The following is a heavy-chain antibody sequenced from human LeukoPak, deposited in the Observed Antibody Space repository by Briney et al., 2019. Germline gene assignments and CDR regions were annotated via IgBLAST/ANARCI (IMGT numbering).Heavy chain of an antibody. Sequence: GGSLRLSCAASGYTFSNYAMSWVRQAPGKGLEWLSTISGSGGSTYYADSVKGRFTISRDNSKNTVYLQMKSLRVEATAVYYCAKGLSAAGDYYFDYWGQGALVTVSS. J-gene: IGHJ4*02. CDR2: ISGSGGST. CDR1: GYTFSNYA. CDR3: AKGLSAAGDYYFDY. D-gene: IGHD2-21*01. V-gene: IGHV3-23*01.